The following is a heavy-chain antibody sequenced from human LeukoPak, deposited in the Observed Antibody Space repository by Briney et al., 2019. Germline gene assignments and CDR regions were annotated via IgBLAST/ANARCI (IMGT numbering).Heavy chain of an antibody. CDR2: INQDGSEK. CDR1: GFTFSTFW. CDR3: GRVQKTQTGGTPDY. J-gene: IGHJ4*02. V-gene: IGHV3-7*01. D-gene: IGHD1-14*01. Sequence: GGSLRLSCAASGFTFSTFWMTWVRQAPGKGLEGVANINQDGSEKDYVDSVKGRFTISRDNAKNSLYLQVNSLRDDDTAVYYCGRVQKTQTGGTPDYWGQGTLVTVSS.